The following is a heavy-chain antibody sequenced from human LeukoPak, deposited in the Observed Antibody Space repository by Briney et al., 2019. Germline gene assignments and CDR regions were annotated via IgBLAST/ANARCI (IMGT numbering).Heavy chain of an antibody. D-gene: IGHD4-23*01. CDR2: ISYDGTYK. V-gene: IGHV3-30*04. CDR3: ARGAHKRDDYGGFDY. J-gene: IGHJ4*02. CDR1: GFIFSNYA. Sequence: GGSLRLSCAASGFIFSNYAIHWVRQAPGKGLEGVAVISYDGTYKYYADSVKGRFTISRDNSENTLYLQMNSLRPEDTAVYYCARGAHKRDDYGGFDYWGQGTLVTVSS.